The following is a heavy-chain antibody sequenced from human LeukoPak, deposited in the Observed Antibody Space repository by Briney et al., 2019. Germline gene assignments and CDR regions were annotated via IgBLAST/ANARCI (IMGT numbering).Heavy chain of an antibody. D-gene: IGHD3-10*01. Sequence: ASVKVSCKASGYTFTGYYMHWVRQAPGQGLEWMGIINPSGGSTGYAQKFQGRVTMTRDTSTSTVYMELSSLRSEDTAVYYCARFARWGSYGPNGAHFDYWGQGTLVTVSS. CDR3: ARFARWGSYGPNGAHFDY. CDR2: INPSGGST. CDR1: GYTFTGYY. V-gene: IGHV1-46*01. J-gene: IGHJ4*02.